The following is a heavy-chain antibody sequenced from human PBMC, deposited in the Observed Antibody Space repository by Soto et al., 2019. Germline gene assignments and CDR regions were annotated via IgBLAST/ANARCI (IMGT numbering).Heavy chain of an antibody. CDR1: GFTFSSYW. CDR2: IKQDGSEK. V-gene: IGHV3-7*01. J-gene: IGHJ5*02. D-gene: IGHD6-19*01. CDR3: AREEADSSADLIDP. Sequence: EVQLVESGGGLIQHGGSLRLSCTASGFTFSSYWMSWVRHAPGKGLERVANIKQDGSEKYYVDSVKGRFTISRDNAKNSLYLQMNSLRAEDTAVYYCAREEADSSADLIDPWGQGTLVTVSS.